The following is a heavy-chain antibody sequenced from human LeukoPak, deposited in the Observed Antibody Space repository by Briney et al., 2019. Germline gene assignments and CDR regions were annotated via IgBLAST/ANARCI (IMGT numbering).Heavy chain of an antibody. Sequence: SETLSLTCAVYGGSFSGYYWSWIRQPPGKGLEWIGEINHSGSTNYNPYLKSRVTISVDTCKNQFSLKLSSVTASDTDVYYCATARYCSSTSCHGNSYFHHWGKGTMVTVSS. CDR1: GGSFSGYY. CDR3: ATARYCSSTSCHGNSYFHH. V-gene: IGHV4-34*01. CDR2: INHSGST. D-gene: IGHD2-2*01. J-gene: IGHJ1*01.